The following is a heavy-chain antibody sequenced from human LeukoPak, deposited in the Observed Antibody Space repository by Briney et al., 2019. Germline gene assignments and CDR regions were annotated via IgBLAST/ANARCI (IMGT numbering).Heavy chain of an antibody. V-gene: IGHV1-2*02. Sequence: ASVKVSCKASGYTFTGYYMHWVRQAPGQGLGWMGWINPNSGGTNYAQKVQGRVTMTRDTSISTAYMEVSRLRSDDTAVYYFARDIRFLEWLLAHWGQGTLVTVSS. CDR2: INPNSGGT. CDR3: ARDIRFLEWLLAH. D-gene: IGHD3-3*01. J-gene: IGHJ4*02. CDR1: GYTFTGYY.